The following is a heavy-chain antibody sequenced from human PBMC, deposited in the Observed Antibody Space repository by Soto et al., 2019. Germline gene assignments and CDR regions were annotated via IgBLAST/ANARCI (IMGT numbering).Heavy chain of an antibody. CDR1: GGTLTSYA. D-gene: IGHD3-10*01. CDR2: IIPIFGTA. Sequence: SVKVSCKASGGTLTSYAISWVRQAPGQGLEWMGGIIPIFGTANYAQKFQGRVTITADESTSTAYMELSSLRSEDTAVYYCARDPRGSGSYEREWGQGTLVTVSS. V-gene: IGHV1-69*13. J-gene: IGHJ4*02. CDR3: ARDPRGSGSYERE.